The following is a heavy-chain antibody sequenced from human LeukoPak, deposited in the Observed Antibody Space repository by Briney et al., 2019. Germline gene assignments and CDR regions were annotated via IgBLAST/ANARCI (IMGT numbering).Heavy chain of an antibody. J-gene: IGHJ4*02. CDR1: GFTFSSYG. D-gene: IGHD3-22*01. CDR3: AYLFDSSD. CDR2: ISYDGSNK. Sequence: GGSLRLSCAASGFTFSSYGMHWVRQAPGKGLEWVAVISYDGSNKYYADSVKGRFTISRDNSKNTLYLQMNSLRAEDTAVYYCAYLFDSSDWGQGTLVTVSS. V-gene: IGHV3-30*03.